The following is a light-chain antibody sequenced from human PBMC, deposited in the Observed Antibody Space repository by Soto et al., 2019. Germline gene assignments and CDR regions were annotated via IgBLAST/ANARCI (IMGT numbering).Light chain of an antibody. J-gene: IGKJ1*01. V-gene: IGKV3-15*01. CDR3: QQYNNWPPWT. CDR2: GAS. Sequence: EIVITHSPAPLSVSPGERATLSCRARQRVSTTLAWYQQKPGQAPRLLIYGASTRATGIPARFSGSGSGTEFTLTISSLQSEDFAVYYCQQYNNWPPWTFGQGTKVEIK. CDR1: QRVSTT.